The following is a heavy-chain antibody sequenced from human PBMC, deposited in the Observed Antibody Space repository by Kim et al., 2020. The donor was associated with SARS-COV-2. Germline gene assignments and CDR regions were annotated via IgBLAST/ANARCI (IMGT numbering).Heavy chain of an antibody. J-gene: IGHJ2*01. CDR3: AWGARNPIIRWYFDL. V-gene: IGHV1-69*13. Sequence: SVKVSCKASGGTFSSYAISWVRQAPGQGLEWMGGIIPIFGTANYAQKFQGRVTITADESTSTAYMELSSLRSEDTAVYYCAWGARNPIIRWYFDLWGRGTLVTVSS. CDR2: IIPIFGTA. CDR1: GGTFSSYA. D-gene: IGHD1-1*01.